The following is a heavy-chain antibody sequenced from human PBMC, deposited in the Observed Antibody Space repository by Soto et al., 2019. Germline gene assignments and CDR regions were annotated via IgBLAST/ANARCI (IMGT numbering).Heavy chain of an antibody. Sequence: ASVKVSCKASGYTFTSYGISWVRQAPGQGLEWMGWISAYNGNTNYAQKLQGRVTMTTDTSTSTAYMELRSLRSDDTAVYYCARRTPAAAGTPGFDYWGQGTLVTVYS. V-gene: IGHV1-18*01. CDR1: GYTFTSYG. J-gene: IGHJ4*02. D-gene: IGHD6-13*01. CDR3: ARRTPAAAGTPGFDY. CDR2: ISAYNGNT.